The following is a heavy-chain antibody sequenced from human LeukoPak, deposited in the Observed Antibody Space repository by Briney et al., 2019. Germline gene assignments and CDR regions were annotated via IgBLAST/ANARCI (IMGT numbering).Heavy chain of an antibody. V-gene: IGHV3-53*01. D-gene: IGHD4-17*01. Sequence: GGSLRPSCAASGFTVSSNYMSWVRQAPGKGLEWVSVIYSGGSTYYADSVKGRFTISRDNSKNTLYLQMNSLRAEDTAVYYCARGGDGDYAQDYWGQGTLVTVSS. CDR2: IYSGGST. CDR1: GFTVSSNY. CDR3: ARGGDGDYAQDY. J-gene: IGHJ4*02.